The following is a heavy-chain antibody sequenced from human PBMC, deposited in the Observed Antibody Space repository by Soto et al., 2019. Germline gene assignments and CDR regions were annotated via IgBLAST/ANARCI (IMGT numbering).Heavy chain of an antibody. D-gene: IGHD6-19*01. CDR3: ASAAVTGTAGLDF. J-gene: IGHJ4*02. Sequence: ASVKVSCKASGYIFTGYHMHWVRQAPGQGLGWMGWINPNSGGTKYAQKFQGRVTMTGDTSISTAYMELSRLTSDDTAVYYCASAAVTGTAGLDFWGQGTQVTVSS. CDR2: INPNSGGT. V-gene: IGHV1-2*02. CDR1: GYIFTGYH.